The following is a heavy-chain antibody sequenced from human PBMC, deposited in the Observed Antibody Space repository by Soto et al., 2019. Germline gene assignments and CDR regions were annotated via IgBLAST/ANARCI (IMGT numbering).Heavy chain of an antibody. V-gene: IGHV1-2*02. D-gene: IGHD3-3*02. Sequence: ASVKVSCKASGYTFTGQYMHWVRQAPGQGLEWMGWINPDSGDTKYAQKFQGRVTMTRDTSISTVCMELSRLKSDDTAVYYCARDRGNMVAIFHHYYGMDVWGQGTTVTVSS. J-gene: IGHJ6*02. CDR3: ARDRGNMVAIFHHYYGMDV. CDR2: INPDSGDT. CDR1: GYTFTGQY.